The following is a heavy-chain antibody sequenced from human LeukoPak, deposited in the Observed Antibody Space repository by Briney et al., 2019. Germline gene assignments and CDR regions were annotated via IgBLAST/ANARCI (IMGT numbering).Heavy chain of an antibody. D-gene: IGHD1-26*01. CDR3: ARIRVTGSYRVYSDY. CDR1: GGSISGYY. CDR2: IDWDDEE. J-gene: IGHJ4*02. Sequence: TLSLSCTVSGGSISGYYWSWIRQPPGKALEWLARIDWDDEEYYSTSLKTRLTISKDTSKNQVVLTMTNMDPVDTATYYCARIRVTGSYRVYSDYWGQGTLVTVSS. V-gene: IGHV2-70*11.